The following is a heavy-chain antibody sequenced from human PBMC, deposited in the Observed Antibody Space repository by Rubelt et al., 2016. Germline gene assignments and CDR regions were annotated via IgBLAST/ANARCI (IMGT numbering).Heavy chain of an antibody. CDR2: ISYDGSNK. CDR1: GFTFSSYA. D-gene: IGHD6-19*01. V-gene: IGHV3-30*04. Sequence: QVQLVESGGGVVQPGRSLRLSCAASGFTFSSYAMHWVRQAPGKGLEWVAVISYDGSNKYYADSVKGRFTISRDKSKNTLYLQMNSLRAEDTAVYYCARDGPEQWLVPEFDYWGQGTLVTVSS. J-gene: IGHJ4*02. CDR3: ARDGPEQWLVPEFDY.